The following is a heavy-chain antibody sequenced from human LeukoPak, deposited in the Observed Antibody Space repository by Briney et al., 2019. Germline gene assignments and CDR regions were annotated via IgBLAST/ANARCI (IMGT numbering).Heavy chain of an antibody. CDR3: TRGHDSGGYYGFDI. Sequence: GGSLRLSCATSGFTFRRYWMHWVRQAPGKGLVWVSGINSDGSYTTYADSVKGRFTISRDNAKNTLYLQMNSLRAEDTAVYFCTRGHDSGGYYGFDIWGQGTMVTVSS. D-gene: IGHD3-22*01. CDR1: GFTFRRYW. CDR2: INSDGSYT. V-gene: IGHV3-74*01. J-gene: IGHJ3*02.